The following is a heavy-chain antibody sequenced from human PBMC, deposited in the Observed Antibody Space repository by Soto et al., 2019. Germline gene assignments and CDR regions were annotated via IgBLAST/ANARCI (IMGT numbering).Heavy chain of an antibody. CDR3: ARDLCSGGSCYCLDY. Sequence: QVQLVESGGGVVQPGRSLRLSCAASGFTFSSYGMHWVRQAPGKGLEWVAVIWYDGSNKYYADSVKGRFTISRDNSKNTLYLQMNSLRAEDTAVYYCARDLCSGGSCYCLDYWGQGTLVTVSS. CDR2: IWYDGSNK. D-gene: IGHD2-15*01. J-gene: IGHJ4*02. CDR1: GFTFSSYG. V-gene: IGHV3-33*01.